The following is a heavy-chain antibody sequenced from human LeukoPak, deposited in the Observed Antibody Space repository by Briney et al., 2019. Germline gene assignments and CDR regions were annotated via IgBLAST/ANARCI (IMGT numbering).Heavy chain of an antibody. CDR1: GFTFSSYS. J-gene: IGHJ4*02. CDR2: ISSISSYI. CDR3: ARGEVYGSGSYGDY. V-gene: IGHV3-21*01. Sequence: GGSLRLSCAASGFTFSSYSMNWVRQAPGKGLEWVSCISSISSYIYYADSVKGRFTISRDNAKNSLYLQMNCLRAEDTAVYYCARGEVYGSGSYGDYWGQGTLVTVSS. D-gene: IGHD3-10*01.